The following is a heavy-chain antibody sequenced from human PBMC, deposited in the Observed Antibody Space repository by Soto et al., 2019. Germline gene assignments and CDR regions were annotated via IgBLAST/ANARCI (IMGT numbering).Heavy chain of an antibody. V-gene: IGHV5-51*01. J-gene: IGHJ4*02. D-gene: IGHD2-2*01. CDR3: ARRGTSLEHFDY. CDR2: IYPGDSDT. Sequence: PGESLKMSCDGSGDSFITYCSALVVQMPGKDLEWMWIIYPGDSDTRYSPSFQGQVTISADKSISTAYLQWSSLKASDSAMYYCARRGTSLEHFDYWGQGTQVTVSS. CDR1: GDSFITYC.